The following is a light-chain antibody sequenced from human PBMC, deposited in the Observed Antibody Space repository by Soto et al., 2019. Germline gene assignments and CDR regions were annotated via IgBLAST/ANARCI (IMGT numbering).Light chain of an antibody. V-gene: IGLV2-14*01. J-gene: IGLJ2*01. Sequence: QSALTQPASVSGSPGQSITISCTGTSSDVGGYNYVSWYQQHPGKAPKLMIYEVSNRPSGVSNRFSGSKSGNTASLTISGLQSEDEGNYYCSSYAGTFRLVVFGGGTKLTVL. CDR1: SSDVGGYNY. CDR3: SSYAGTFRLVV. CDR2: EVS.